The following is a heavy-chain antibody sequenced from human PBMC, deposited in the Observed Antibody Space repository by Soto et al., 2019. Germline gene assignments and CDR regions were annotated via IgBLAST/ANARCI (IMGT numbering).Heavy chain of an antibody. CDR2: INHSGST. Sequence: SETLSLTCAVYGGSFSVYYWSWIRQPPGKGLEWVGEINHSGSTNYNPSLKSRVTISVDTSKNQFSLKLSSVTAADTAVYYCARGLVTIFGVYYYGMDVWGQGTTVTGSS. CDR1: GGSFSVYY. V-gene: IGHV4-34*01. J-gene: IGHJ6*02. D-gene: IGHD3-3*01. CDR3: ARGLVTIFGVYYYGMDV.